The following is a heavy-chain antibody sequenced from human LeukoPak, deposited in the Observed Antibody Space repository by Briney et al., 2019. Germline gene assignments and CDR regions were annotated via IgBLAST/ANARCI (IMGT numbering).Heavy chain of an antibody. D-gene: IGHD3-9*01. Sequence: GASVKVSCKVSGYTLTELSMHWVRQAPGKGLEWMGGFDPEDGETIYAQKFQGRVTMTEDTSTDTAYMELSSLRSEDTAVYYCATSVIYYDILTGYYHAFDIWGQGTMVIVSS. V-gene: IGHV1-24*01. J-gene: IGHJ3*02. CDR2: FDPEDGET. CDR3: ATSVIYYDILTGYYHAFDI. CDR1: GYTLTELS.